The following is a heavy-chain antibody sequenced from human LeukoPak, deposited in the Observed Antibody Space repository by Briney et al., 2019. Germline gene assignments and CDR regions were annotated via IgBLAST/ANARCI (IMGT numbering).Heavy chain of an antibody. CDR1: GFTFSSYS. CDR2: ISSSSSYI. V-gene: IGHV3-21*01. J-gene: IGHJ4*02. D-gene: IGHD5-18*01. Sequence: GGSLRLSCAASGFTFSSYSMNWVRRAPGKGLEWVSSISSSSSYIYYADSVKGRFTISRDNAKNSLYLQMNSLRAEDTAVYYCARDGFGNNYALYYFDSWGQGTLVTVSS. CDR3: ARDGFGNNYALYYFDS.